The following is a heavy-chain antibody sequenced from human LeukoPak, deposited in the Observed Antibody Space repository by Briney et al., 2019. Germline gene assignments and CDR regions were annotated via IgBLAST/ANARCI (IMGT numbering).Heavy chain of an antibody. Sequence: SVTVSCKASGGTFSSYAISWVRQAPGQGLEWMGGIIPIFGTANYAQKFQGRVTITADKSTSTAYMELSSLRSEDTAVYYCARGHGDYAYYGYWGQGTLVTVSS. CDR2: IIPIFGTA. V-gene: IGHV1-69*06. J-gene: IGHJ4*02. D-gene: IGHD4-17*01. CDR3: ARGHGDYAYYGY. CDR1: GGTFSSYA.